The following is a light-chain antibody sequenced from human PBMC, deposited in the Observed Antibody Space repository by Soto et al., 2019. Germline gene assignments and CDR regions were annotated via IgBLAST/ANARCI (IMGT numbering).Light chain of an antibody. CDR3: QQYENLPT. J-gene: IGKJ5*01. Sequence: DIQMTQSPSSLSASVGDRVTITWQASQNINNYLNWYKQKPGRAPKLLIYDASNLEAGVPSSLRGSGSGTDFTFTISRMQPEDTATYYCQQYENLPTFGHGTRLEIK. CDR2: DAS. CDR1: QNINNY. V-gene: IGKV1-33*01.